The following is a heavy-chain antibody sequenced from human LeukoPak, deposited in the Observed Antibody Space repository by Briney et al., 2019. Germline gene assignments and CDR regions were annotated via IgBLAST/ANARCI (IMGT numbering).Heavy chain of an antibody. V-gene: IGHV3-23*01. Sequence: GGSLRLSCAASGFTFSSYAMSWVRQAPGKGLEWVSAISGSGGSTYYADSVKGRFTITRDNSKNTLYLQMNSLRAEDTAVYYCVGVAATTTYFDYWGQGTLVTVSS. CDR3: VGVAATTTYFDY. D-gene: IGHD2-15*01. J-gene: IGHJ4*02. CDR2: ISGSGGST. CDR1: GFTFSSYA.